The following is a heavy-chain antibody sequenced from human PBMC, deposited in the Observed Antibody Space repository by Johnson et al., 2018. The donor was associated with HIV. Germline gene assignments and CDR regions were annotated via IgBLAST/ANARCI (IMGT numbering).Heavy chain of an antibody. Sequence: QVQLVESGGGVVQPGGSLRLSCAASGFTFSSYGMHWVRQAPGKGLEWVAFTRYDGSNKYYADSVKGRFTISRDNSKNTLYLQINSLRAEDTAVYYCAKDRTGFDAFDIWGQGTMVTVSS. D-gene: IGHD1-1*01. CDR1: GFTFSSYG. V-gene: IGHV3-30*02. J-gene: IGHJ3*02. CDR3: AKDRTGFDAFDI. CDR2: TRYDGSNK.